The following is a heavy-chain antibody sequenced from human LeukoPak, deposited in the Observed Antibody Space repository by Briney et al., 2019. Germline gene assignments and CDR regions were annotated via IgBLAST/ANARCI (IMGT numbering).Heavy chain of an antibody. J-gene: IGHJ2*01. CDR3: ARTAYARFFDL. CDR1: GGSFSDYY. Sequence: PSETLSLTCAVSGGSFSDYYWTWIRQPPGKGLEWIGEINQSGSTNYNPSLKSRVTISIDTSKNQFSLKLSSVTAADTAVYYCARTAYARFFDLWGRGTLVTVSS. D-gene: IGHD2-21*01. CDR2: INQSGST. V-gene: IGHV4-34*01.